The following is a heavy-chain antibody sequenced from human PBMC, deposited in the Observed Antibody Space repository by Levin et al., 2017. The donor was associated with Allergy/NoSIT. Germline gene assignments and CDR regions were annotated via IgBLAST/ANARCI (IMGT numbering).Heavy chain of an antibody. V-gene: IGHV3-66*01. CDR2: IYSGGHT. Sequence: GESLKISCAASGFTVSSHYMSWVRQAPGKGLEWVSVIYSGGHTHYADSVKGRFTISRDNSRNTVYLQMNSLRAEDTAVYYCARADESSGFYYPFDYWGQGTLVTVSS. J-gene: IGHJ4*02. CDR3: ARADESSGFYYPFDY. D-gene: IGHD3-22*01. CDR1: GFTVSSHY.